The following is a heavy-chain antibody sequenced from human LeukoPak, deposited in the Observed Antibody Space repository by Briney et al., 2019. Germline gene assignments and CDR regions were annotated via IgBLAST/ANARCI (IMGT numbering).Heavy chain of an antibody. J-gene: IGHJ4*02. CDR2: IIPIFGTA. CDR3: AREGPRPQYENDKDERFDFDY. D-gene: IGHD3-10*01. Sequence: GASVKVSCKASGDTFSSYAISWVRQAPGQGLEWMGGIIPIFGTANYAQKFQGRVTITADESTSTAYMELSSLRSEDTAVYYCAREGPRPQYENDKDERFDFDYWGQGTLVTVSS. CDR1: GDTFSSYA. V-gene: IGHV1-69*13.